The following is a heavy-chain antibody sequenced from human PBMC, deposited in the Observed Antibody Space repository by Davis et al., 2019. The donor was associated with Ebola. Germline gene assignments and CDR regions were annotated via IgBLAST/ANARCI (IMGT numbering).Heavy chain of an antibody. Sequence: AASVKVSCKASGYTFTSYYMHWVRQVPGQGLEWKAIINAGIGSTVYAQRFQGRVTMTRDKSTSTVYMDLSNLRSDDTAVSYCPRGGYDILTPYSRWGQGTLVSVSS. CDR2: INAGIGST. D-gene: IGHD3-9*01. J-gene: IGHJ4*02. CDR3: PRGGYDILTPYSR. CDR1: GYTFTSYY. V-gene: IGHV1-46*01.